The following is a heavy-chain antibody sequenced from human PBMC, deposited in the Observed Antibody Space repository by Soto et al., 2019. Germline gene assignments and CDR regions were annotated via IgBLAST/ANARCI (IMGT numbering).Heavy chain of an antibody. CDR3: ARELRFLEWFPGSHFDY. V-gene: IGHV4-61*01. CDR2: IYYSGST. D-gene: IGHD3-3*01. Sequence: SETLSLTCTVSGGSVSSGSYYWSWIRQPPGKGLEWIGYIYYSGSTNYNPSLKSRVTISVDTSKNQFSLKLSSVTAADTAVYYCARELRFLEWFPGSHFDYWGQGTLVTVYS. J-gene: IGHJ4*02. CDR1: GGSVSSGSYY.